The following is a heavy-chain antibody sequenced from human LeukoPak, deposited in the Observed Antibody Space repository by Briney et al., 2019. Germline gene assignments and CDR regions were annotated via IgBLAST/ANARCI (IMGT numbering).Heavy chain of an antibody. D-gene: IGHD6-6*01. Sequence: SVKVSCKASGGTFSSYAISWVRQAPGQGLEWVGGIIPIFGTANYAQKFQGRVTITTDESTSTAYMELSSLRSEDTAVYYCARAPYSSSSGYYYYMDVWGKGTTVTVSS. V-gene: IGHV1-69*05. J-gene: IGHJ6*03. CDR1: GGTFSSYA. CDR2: IIPIFGTA. CDR3: ARAPYSSSSGYYYYMDV.